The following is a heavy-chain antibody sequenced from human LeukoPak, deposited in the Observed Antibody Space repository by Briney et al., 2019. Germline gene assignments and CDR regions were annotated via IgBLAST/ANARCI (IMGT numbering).Heavy chain of an antibody. CDR3: ARHEALMGPPNWFDP. D-gene: IGHD2-8*01. J-gene: IGHJ5*02. V-gene: IGHV4-4*02. CDR1: GASITSSHW. CDR2: IHDSGTT. Sequence: SGTLSLTCAVSGASITSSHWWSWARQPPGKGLEWIGEIHDSGTTNYKPSLKSRVTISVDTSKNQSSLKLSSMTAADTAVYYCARHEALMGPPNWFDPWGQGTLVTVSS.